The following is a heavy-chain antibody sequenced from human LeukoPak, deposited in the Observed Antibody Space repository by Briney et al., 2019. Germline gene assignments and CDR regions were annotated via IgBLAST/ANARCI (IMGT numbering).Heavy chain of an antibody. D-gene: IGHD6-25*01. CDR1: GYTFTGYY. J-gene: IGHJ5*02. V-gene: IGHV1-8*03. Sequence: ASVKVSCKASGYTFTGYYMHWVRQATGQGLEWMGWMNPDSGNTGYAQKFQGRVTITRNTSISTAYMELSSLRSEDTAVYYCARVYFRAGYSRAWFDPWGQGTLVTVSS. CDR3: ARVYFRAGYSRAWFDP. CDR2: MNPDSGNT.